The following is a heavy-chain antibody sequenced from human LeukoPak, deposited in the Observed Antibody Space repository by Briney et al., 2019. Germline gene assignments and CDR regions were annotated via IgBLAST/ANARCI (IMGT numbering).Heavy chain of an antibody. Sequence: GGSLRLSCAASGFTFSSYGMHWVRQAPGKGLEGVAVISYDGSNKYYADSVKGRFTISRDNSKNTLYLQMNSLRAEDTAVYYCAKDSYGDYLSWRYYYYGMDVWGKGTTVTVSS. CDR3: AKDSYGDYLSWRYYYYGMDV. V-gene: IGHV3-30*18. D-gene: IGHD4-17*01. CDR1: GFTFSSYG. CDR2: ISYDGSNK. J-gene: IGHJ6*04.